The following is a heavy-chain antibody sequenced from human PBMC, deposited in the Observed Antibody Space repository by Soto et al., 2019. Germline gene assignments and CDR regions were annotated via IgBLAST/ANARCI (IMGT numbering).Heavy chain of an antibody. CDR2: IHTGGST. CDR3: ARDFYDLTYKFDS. V-gene: IGHV3-66*01. Sequence: EVQLVESGGGLVQPGGSLRLSCAASGFTVSNHYMAWVRQAPGKGLAWVSVIHTGGSTYDADSVKGRFSISRDNSKNTLYLQMSSLRAEDTAVYYCARDFYDLTYKFDSWGQGTLVNVFS. D-gene: IGHD3-3*01. CDR1: GFTVSNHY. J-gene: IGHJ4*02.